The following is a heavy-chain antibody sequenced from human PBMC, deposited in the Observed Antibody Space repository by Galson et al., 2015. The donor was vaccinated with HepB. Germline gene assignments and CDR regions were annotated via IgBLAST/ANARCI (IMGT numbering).Heavy chain of an antibody. J-gene: IGHJ6*03. Sequence: PALVKPTQILTLTCTFSGFSLSTSGVGVGWIRQPPGKALEWLALIYWDDDKRYSPSLKSRLTITKDTSKNQVVLTMTNMDPVDTATYYCAHVVVAATKYYYMDVWGKGTTVTVSS. CDR3: AHVVVAATKYYYMDV. D-gene: IGHD2-15*01. CDR1: GFSLSTSGVG. CDR2: IYWDDDK. V-gene: IGHV2-5*02.